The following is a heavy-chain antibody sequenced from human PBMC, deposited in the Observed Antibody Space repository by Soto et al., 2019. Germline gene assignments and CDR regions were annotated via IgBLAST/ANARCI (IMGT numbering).Heavy chain of an antibody. Sequence: QITLKESGPALVKPTQTLTLTCTFSGFSLSSIGVAVCWIRQPPGKALEWLALLYWNDDRRYSPSLRSRLTITKDTSKNQVVLTMTNMDTADTATYYCAHSASVPCCYYFDSWGQGTLVTVSS. V-gene: IGHV2-5*01. D-gene: IGHD1-26*01. J-gene: IGHJ4*02. CDR3: AHSASVPCCYYFDS. CDR2: LYWNDDR. CDR1: GFSLSSIGVA.